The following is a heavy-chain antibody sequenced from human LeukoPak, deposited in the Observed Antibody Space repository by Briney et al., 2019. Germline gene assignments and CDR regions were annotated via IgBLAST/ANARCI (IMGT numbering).Heavy chain of an antibody. V-gene: IGHV3-30*04. Sequence: TGRSLRLSCAASGFTFSSYAMHWVRQAPGKGLEWVAVISYDGSNKYYADSVKGRFTISRDNSKNTLYLQMNSLRAEDTAVYYCARAARTLAAPRNWGQGTLVTVSS. CDR2: ISYDGSNK. J-gene: IGHJ4*02. D-gene: IGHD6-6*01. CDR3: ARAARTLAAPRN. CDR1: GFTFSSYA.